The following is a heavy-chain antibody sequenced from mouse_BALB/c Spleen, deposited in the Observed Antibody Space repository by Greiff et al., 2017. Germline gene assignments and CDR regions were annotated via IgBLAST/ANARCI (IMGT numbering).Heavy chain of an antibody. J-gene: IGHJ4*01. D-gene: IGHD1-1*01. V-gene: IGHV5-6-4*01. CDR2: ISSGGSYT. Sequence: EVQLVESGGGLVKPGGSLKLSCAASGFTFSSYTMSWVRQTPEKRLEWVATISSGGSYTYYPDSVKGRFTISRDNAKNTLYLQMSSLKSEDTAMYYCTRDRGYGSSYYAMDYWGQGTSVTVSS. CDR3: TRDRGYGSSYYAMDY. CDR1: GFTFSSYT.